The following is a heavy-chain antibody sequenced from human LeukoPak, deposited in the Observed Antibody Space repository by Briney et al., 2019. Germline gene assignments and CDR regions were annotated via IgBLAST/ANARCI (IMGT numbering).Heavy chain of an antibody. V-gene: IGHV3-33*01. D-gene: IGHD6-13*01. J-gene: IGHJ4*02. CDR3: ARDIAAAAHGY. CDR2: TWYDGSER. Sequence: GGSLRLSCAASGFSFGSYAMDWVRQAPGKGLEWVAVTWYDGSERYYADSVKGRFTISRDNSKNTLSLQMNSLRAEDTAVYYCARDIAAAAHGYWGQGTLVTVSS. CDR1: GFSFGSYA.